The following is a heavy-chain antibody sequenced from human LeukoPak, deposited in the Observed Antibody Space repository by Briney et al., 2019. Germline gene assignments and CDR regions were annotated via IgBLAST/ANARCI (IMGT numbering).Heavy chain of an antibody. CDR1: GYTFTSYY. Sequence: GASVKVSCKASGYTFTSYYMHWVRQAPGQGLEWMGIINPSGGSTSYAQKFQGRATMTRDTSTSTVYMELSSLRSEDTAVYYCARSRWDGSGARYYYYGMDVWGQGTTVTVSS. J-gene: IGHJ6*02. CDR2: INPSGGST. V-gene: IGHV1-46*01. D-gene: IGHD3-10*01. CDR3: ARSRWDGSGARYYYYGMDV.